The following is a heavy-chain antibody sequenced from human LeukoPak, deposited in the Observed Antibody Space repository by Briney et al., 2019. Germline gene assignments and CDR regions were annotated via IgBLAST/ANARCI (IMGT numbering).Heavy chain of an antibody. CDR1: RFTFSSYW. CDR2: IKHDASEI. Sequence: GGSLRLSCAASRFTFSSYWMNWVRQAPGPGLEWVANIKHDASEIYYVDSVKGRFTISRDNAKNSLYLQMKNLRAEYTAVYYCEGERGDAFDVWGQGTMVTVSS. CDR3: EGERGDAFDV. V-gene: IGHV3-7*01. J-gene: IGHJ3*01.